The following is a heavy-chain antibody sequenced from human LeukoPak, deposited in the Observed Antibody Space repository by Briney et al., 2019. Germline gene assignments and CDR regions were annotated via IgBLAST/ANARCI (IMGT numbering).Heavy chain of an antibody. V-gene: IGHV4-30-2*01. J-gene: IGHJ4*02. CDR1: GGSISSGDYP. CDR2: IFHTGHT. Sequence: SETLSLTCAVSGGSISSGDYPWSWIRQPPGKGLEWIGYIFHTGHTSYNPSLKSRVTISVDMSKNQLSLKLSSVTAADTAVYYCARQADIVVVVAATGFDYWGQGTLVTVSS. CDR3: ARQADIVVVVAATGFDY. D-gene: IGHD2-15*01.